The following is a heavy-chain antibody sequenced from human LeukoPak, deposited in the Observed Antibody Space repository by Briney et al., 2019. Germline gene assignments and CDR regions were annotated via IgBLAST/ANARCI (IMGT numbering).Heavy chain of an antibody. CDR2: ISGSGGST. J-gene: IGHJ4*02. CDR1: GFTFSSYA. V-gene: IGHV3-23*01. D-gene: IGHD3-3*01. CDR3: AKDLAAGIWSGYIHYKFILDY. Sequence: GGSLRLSCAASGFTFSSYAMSWVRQAPGKGLEWVSAISGSGGSTYYADSVKGRFTISRDNSKNTLYLQMNSLRAEDTAVYYCAKDLAAGIWSGYIHYKFILDYWGQGTLVTVSS.